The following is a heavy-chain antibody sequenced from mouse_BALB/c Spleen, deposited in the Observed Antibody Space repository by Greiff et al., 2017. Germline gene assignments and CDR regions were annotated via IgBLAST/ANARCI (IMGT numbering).Heavy chain of an antibody. CDR3: ARDGNYSDGLAY. CDR2: INPSNGRT. Sequence: QVQLQQPGAELVKPGASVKLSCKASGYTFTSYWMHWVKQRPGQGLEWIGEINPSNGRTNYNEKFKSKATLTVDKSSSTAYMQLSSLTSEDSAVYYCARDGNYSDGLAYWGQGTLVTVSA. V-gene: IGHV1S81*02. CDR1: GYTFTSYW. D-gene: IGHD2-1*01. J-gene: IGHJ3*01.